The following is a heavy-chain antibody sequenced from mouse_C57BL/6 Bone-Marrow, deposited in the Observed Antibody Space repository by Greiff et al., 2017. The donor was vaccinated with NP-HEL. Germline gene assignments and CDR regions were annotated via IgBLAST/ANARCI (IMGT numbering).Heavy chain of an antibody. CDR2: IHPNSGST. J-gene: IGHJ3*01. Sequence: VKLQQPGAELVKPGASVKLSCKASGYTFTSYWMHWVKQRPGQGLEWIGMIHPNSGSTNYNEKFKSKATLTVDKSSSTAYMQLSSLTSEDSAVYYCASPRDYGSRYVAWFAYWGQGTLVTVSA. V-gene: IGHV1-64*01. CDR3: ASPRDYGSRYVAWFAY. D-gene: IGHD1-1*01. CDR1: GYTFTSYW.